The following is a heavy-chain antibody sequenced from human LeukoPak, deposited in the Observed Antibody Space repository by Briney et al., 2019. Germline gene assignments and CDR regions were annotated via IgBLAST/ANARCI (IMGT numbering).Heavy chain of an antibody. V-gene: IGHV3-7*01. J-gene: IGHJ4*02. D-gene: IGHD5-18*01. CDR1: GFSFSNSW. CDR2: INPDGSKV. Sequence: GGSLRLSCAAYGFSFSNSWMTWVRQAPGKYLEWVASINPDGSKVSYVGSVKGRFTISRDNAKNSVYLQMSSLRAEETGVFYCARDRGYTSFDYWGQGALVAVSS. CDR3: ARDRGYTSFDY.